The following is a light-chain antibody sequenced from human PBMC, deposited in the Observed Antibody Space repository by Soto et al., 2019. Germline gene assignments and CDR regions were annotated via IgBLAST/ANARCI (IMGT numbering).Light chain of an antibody. CDR1: QGIDSY. CDR2: ETS. Sequence: DIQMTQSPSTLSASVGHRVTITCRASQGIDSYLAWYQQRPGKVPHLLIYETSILQSGVSSRFSGSGSGTDFTLTISSLQAEDFAVYYCQQYGSSLITFGQGTRRRL. V-gene: IGKV1-9*01. CDR3: QQYGSSLIT. J-gene: IGKJ5*01.